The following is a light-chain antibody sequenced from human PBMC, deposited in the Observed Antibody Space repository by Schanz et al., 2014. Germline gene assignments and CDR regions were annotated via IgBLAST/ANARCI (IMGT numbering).Light chain of an antibody. J-gene: IGLJ2*01. V-gene: IGLV2-23*01. CDR3: CSYAGSSSVV. CDR2: EDT. CDR1: SSDVGTYSF. Sequence: QSVLTQPASVSGSPGQSITISCTGTSSDVGTYSFISWYQHHPGKAPKLMIYEDTKRPSGVPDRFSGSKSGNTASLSVSGLQAEDEADYYCCSYAGSSSVVFGGGTKLTVL.